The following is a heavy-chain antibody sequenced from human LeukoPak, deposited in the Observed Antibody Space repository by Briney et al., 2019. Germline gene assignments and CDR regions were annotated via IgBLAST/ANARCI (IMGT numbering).Heavy chain of an antibody. CDR1: GGSISSYY. CDR2: IYTSGST. D-gene: IGHD6-19*01. CDR3: ARDRGSSGWYGGADEFDY. Sequence: TSETLSLTCTVSGGSISSYYWSWIRQPAGKGLEWIGRIYTSGSTNYNPSLKSRVTMSVDTSKNQFSLKLSSVTAADTAVYYCARDRGSSGWYGGADEFDYWGQGTLVTVSS. J-gene: IGHJ4*02. V-gene: IGHV4-4*07.